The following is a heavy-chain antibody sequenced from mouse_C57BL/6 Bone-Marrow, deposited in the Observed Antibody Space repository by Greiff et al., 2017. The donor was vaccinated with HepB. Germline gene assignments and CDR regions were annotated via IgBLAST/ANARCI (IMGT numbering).Heavy chain of an antibody. CDR2: IHPSDSDT. J-gene: IGHJ2*01. V-gene: IGHV1-74*01. CDR3: AISTYDGISPYYFDY. D-gene: IGHD1-1*01. CDR1: GYTFTSYW. Sequence: QVQLQQPGAELVKPGASVKVSCKASGYTFTSYWMHWVKQRPGQGLEWIGRIHPSDSDTNYNQKFKGKATLTVDKSSSTAYMQRSSLTSEDSAGYYSAISTYDGISPYYFDYWGQGTTLTVSS.